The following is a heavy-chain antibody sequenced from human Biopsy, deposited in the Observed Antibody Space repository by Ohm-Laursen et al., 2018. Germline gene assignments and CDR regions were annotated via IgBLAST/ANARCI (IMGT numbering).Heavy chain of an antibody. D-gene: IGHD4-11*01. J-gene: IGHJ2*01. V-gene: IGHV3-30*03. CDR3: ARDGKRWDYSTYFSWHFDL. CDR1: GFTFTSYA. CDR2: ISYDGSGE. Sequence: SLRLSCAASGFTFTSYAMHWVRQAPGKGLEWVAVISYDGSGEYYADSLQGRFIISRDDPKNTVDLQMNSLRAEGTAVYFCARDGKRWDYSTYFSWHFDLWGRGTLVTVSS.